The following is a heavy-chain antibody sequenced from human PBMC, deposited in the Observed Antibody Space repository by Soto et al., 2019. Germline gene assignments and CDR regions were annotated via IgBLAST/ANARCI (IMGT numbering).Heavy chain of an antibody. J-gene: IGHJ5*02. CDR3: ARHVGSPPWFDP. CDR1: GVSISSSVYY. Sequence: SETLSLTCRVSGVSISSSVYYLGWIRQPPGKGLEWIGSIYYSGSTYYNPSLKSRVTISVDTSKNQFSLKLSPVTAADTAVYYCARHVGSPPWFDPWGQGTLVTVS. CDR2: IYYSGST. D-gene: IGHD1-26*01. V-gene: IGHV4-39*01.